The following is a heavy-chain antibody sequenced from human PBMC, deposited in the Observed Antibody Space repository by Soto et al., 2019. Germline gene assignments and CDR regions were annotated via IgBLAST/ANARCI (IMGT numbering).Heavy chain of an antibody. J-gene: IGHJ4*02. CDR1: GYTFTSYA. Sequence: QVQLVQSGAEVKKPGASVKVSCKASGYTFTSYAMHWVRQAPGQRREWMGWINAGNGNTKYSQKFQGRVTITRDTYASTDHMELSSLRSEDTAVYYCARGEYSGYYFSLNYFDYWGQGTLVTVSS. D-gene: IGHD5-12*01. CDR3: ARGEYSGYYFSLNYFDY. V-gene: IGHV1-3*01. CDR2: INAGNGNT.